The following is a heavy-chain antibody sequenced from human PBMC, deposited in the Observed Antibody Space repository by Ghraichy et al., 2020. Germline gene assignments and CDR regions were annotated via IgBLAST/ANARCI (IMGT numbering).Heavy chain of an antibody. CDR3: ARKIYDAFDI. CDR1: GDTFSSYA. J-gene: IGHJ3*02. Sequence: SVKISCKASGDTFSSYAISWVRQAPGQGLEWMGGIIPIFGTANYAQKFQGRVTITADESTSTAYMELSSLRSEDTAVYYCARKIYDAFDIWGQGTMVTVSS. CDR2: IIPIFGTA. V-gene: IGHV1-69*13.